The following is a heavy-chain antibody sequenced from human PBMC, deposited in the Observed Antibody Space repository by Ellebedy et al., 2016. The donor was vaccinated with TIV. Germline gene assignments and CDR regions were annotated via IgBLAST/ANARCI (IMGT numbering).Heavy chain of an antibody. CDR3: ARPVIGWNDHYGLDV. CDR2: ISADGGRI. J-gene: IGHJ6*02. Sequence: GESLKISCAGSGFTFSDYAMHWVRQAPGKGLEWVSLISADGGRIYYADSVQGRFTVSRDKSKKTLNLQMNSLRGEDTAVYYCARPVIGWNDHYGLDVWGQGTTVTVSS. CDR1: GFTFSDYA. D-gene: IGHD1-1*01. V-gene: IGHV3-43*02.